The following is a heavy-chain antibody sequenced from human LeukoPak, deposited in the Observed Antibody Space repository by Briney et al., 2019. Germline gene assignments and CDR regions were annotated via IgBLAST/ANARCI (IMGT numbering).Heavy chain of an antibody. Sequence: SETLSLTCTVSGSISGYYWSWIRQPSGKGLEWIGYIYTSGSTNYNPSLESRVTISVDTSKNQFSLDLSSVTAADTAVHYCARQKCTSTSCLTKNAFDIWGQGTMVTVSS. CDR3: ARQKCTSTSCLTKNAFDI. CDR2: IYTSGST. V-gene: IGHV4-4*09. J-gene: IGHJ3*02. CDR1: GSISGYY. D-gene: IGHD2-2*01.